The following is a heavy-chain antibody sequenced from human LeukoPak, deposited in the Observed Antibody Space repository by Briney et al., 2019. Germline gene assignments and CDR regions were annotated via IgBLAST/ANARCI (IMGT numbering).Heavy chain of an antibody. CDR1: GFTFSSYW. V-gene: IGHV3-7*03. CDR3: ARGYTGIVGATTKFDP. J-gene: IGHJ5*02. Sequence: PGGSLRLSCAASGFTFSSYWMTWVRQAPGKGLEWVANIKQDGSEKYYVDSVKGRFTISRDNAKNSLYLQMNSLRAEDTALYYCARGYTGIVGATTKFDPWGQGTLVTVSS. CDR2: IKQDGSEK. D-gene: IGHD1-26*01.